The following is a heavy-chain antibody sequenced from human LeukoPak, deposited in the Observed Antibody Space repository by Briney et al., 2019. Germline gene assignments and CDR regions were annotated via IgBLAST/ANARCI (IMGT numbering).Heavy chain of an antibody. CDR1: GFTFSSYW. V-gene: IGHV3-7*01. Sequence: GGSLRLSCAAPGFTFSSYWMSWVRQAPGKGLEWVANIKQDGSEKYYVDSVKGRFTISRDNAKNSLYLQMNSLRAEDTAVYYCARDDDSSGYYYDYWGQGTLVTVSS. D-gene: IGHD3-22*01. CDR2: IKQDGSEK. J-gene: IGHJ4*02. CDR3: ARDDDSSGYYYDY.